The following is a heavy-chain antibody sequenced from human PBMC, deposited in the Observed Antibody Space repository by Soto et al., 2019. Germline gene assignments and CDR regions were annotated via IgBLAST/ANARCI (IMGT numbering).Heavy chain of an antibody. CDR2: VYYTGST. V-gene: IGHV4-59*01. J-gene: IGHJ4*02. CDR1: GGSISGSY. Sequence: SETLSLTCSVSGGSISGSYWSWIRQSPGKGLEWLGYVYYTGSTNYSPSLRSRVSISVDTSKNEFSLRLSSVTAADTAVYFCARSVAVPGAHIDYWGQGTQVTVSS. D-gene: IGHD6-19*01. CDR3: ARSVAVPGAHIDY.